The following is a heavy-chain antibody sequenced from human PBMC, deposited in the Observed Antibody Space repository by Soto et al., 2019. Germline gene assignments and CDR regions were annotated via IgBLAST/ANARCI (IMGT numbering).Heavy chain of an antibody. D-gene: IGHD5-18*01. J-gene: IGHJ4*02. Sequence: QLQLQESGPGLVKPSETLSLTCTVSGGSISSSSYYWGWIRQPPVKGLEWIGSIYYSGSTYYNPSLKSRVTISLDRSKNQFSLKLSSVTAADTAVYYCAGATGYCYGYGIDYWGQGTLVTVSS. V-gene: IGHV4-39*01. CDR1: GGSISSSSYY. CDR2: IYYSGST. CDR3: AGATGYCYGYGIDY.